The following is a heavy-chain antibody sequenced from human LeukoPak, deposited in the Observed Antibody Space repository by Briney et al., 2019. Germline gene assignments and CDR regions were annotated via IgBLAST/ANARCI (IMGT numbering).Heavy chain of an antibody. D-gene: IGHD5-24*01. Sequence: PSETLSLTCSVAGGSISRYYWSWVRQPPGKGLEWIGDIYYNASTNYNPSLKSRVTISVDTSKNQFSLKLSSVTAADTAVYYCASHPRDGYNYPYCYYGLAVWGHGTTVTVSS. V-gene: IGHV4-59*08. CDR3: ASHPRDGYNYPYCYYGLAV. CDR2: IYYNAST. J-gene: IGHJ6*02. CDR1: GGSISRYY.